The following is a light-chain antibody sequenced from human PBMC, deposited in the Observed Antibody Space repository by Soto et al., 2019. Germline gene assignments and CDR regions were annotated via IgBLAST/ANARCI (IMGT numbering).Light chain of an antibody. CDR2: EGS. CDR1: SSDVGSYNL. V-gene: IGLV2-23*01. Sequence: QSALTQPASVSGSPGQSITISCTGTSSDVGSYNLVSWYQQHPGKAPKLMIFEGSKRPSGVSNRFSGSKSGNTASLTISGRQAADEADYYCCSYAGSSTLYVFGTGTKLTVL. CDR3: CSYAGSSTLYV. J-gene: IGLJ1*01.